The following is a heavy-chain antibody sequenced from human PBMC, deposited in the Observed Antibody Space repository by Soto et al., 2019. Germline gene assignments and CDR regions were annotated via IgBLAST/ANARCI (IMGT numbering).Heavy chain of an antibody. Sequence: ASVKVSCKASGYTFTSYDINWVRQATGQGREWMGWMNPNSGNTGYAQKFQGRVTMTRNTSISTAYMELSSLRSEDTAVYYCARAIRIAARSPNYYYYMDVWGKGTTVTVSS. D-gene: IGHD6-6*01. CDR1: GYTFTSYD. CDR2: MNPNSGNT. J-gene: IGHJ6*03. CDR3: ARAIRIAARSPNYYYYMDV. V-gene: IGHV1-8*01.